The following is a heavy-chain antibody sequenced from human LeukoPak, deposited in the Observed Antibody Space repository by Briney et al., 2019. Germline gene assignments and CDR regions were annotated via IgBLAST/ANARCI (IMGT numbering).Heavy chain of an antibody. CDR1: GGTFSSYA. D-gene: IGHD5-12*01. Sequence: SVKVSCKASGGTFSSYAISWVRQAPGQGLEWMGGIIPIFGTANYAQKFQGRVTITTDESTSTAYMELSSLRSEDTAVYYCARRKRGNSGYVALDAFDIWGQGTMVTVSS. CDR2: IIPIFGTA. J-gene: IGHJ3*02. V-gene: IGHV1-69*05. CDR3: ARRKRGNSGYVALDAFDI.